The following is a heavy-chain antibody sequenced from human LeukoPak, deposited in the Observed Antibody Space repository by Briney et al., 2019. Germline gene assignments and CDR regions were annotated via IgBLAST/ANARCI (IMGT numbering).Heavy chain of an antibody. Sequence: SETLSLTCTVSGYSIDSGYYWGWIRQPPGKGLEWIGSIYHSGSTYYNPSLKSRVTISVDTSKNQFSLKLSSVTAADTAVYYCATAPGYCSSTSCPPDYWGQGTLVTVSS. CDR1: GYSIDSGYY. D-gene: IGHD2-2*01. V-gene: IGHV4-38-2*02. CDR2: IYHSGST. CDR3: ATAPGYCSSTSCPPDY. J-gene: IGHJ4*02.